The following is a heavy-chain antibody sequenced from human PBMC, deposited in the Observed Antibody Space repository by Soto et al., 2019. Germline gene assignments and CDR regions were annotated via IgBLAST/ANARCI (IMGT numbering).Heavy chain of an antibody. CDR1: GFTFSSYA. CDR3: ARDSHGPLYYGSGSYYRRSYYYYGMDV. V-gene: IGHV3-30-3*01. Sequence: QVQLVESGGGVVQPGRSLRLSCAASGFTFSSYAMHWVRQAPGKGLAWVAVISYDGSNKYYADSVKGRFTISRDNSKNTLYLQMNSLRAEDTAVYYCARDSHGPLYYGSGSYYRRSYYYYGMDVWGQGTTVTVSS. D-gene: IGHD3-10*01. J-gene: IGHJ6*02. CDR2: ISYDGSNK.